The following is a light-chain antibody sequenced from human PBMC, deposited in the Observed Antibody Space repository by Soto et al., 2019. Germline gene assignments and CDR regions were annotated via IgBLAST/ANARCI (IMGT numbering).Light chain of an antibody. CDR3: SSYTSSSTLV. J-gene: IGLJ2*01. Sequence: QSALTQPASVSGSPGQPITISCTGTSSDVGGYNYVSWYQQHPGKAPKLIIYDVINRPSGVSNRFSGSKSGNTASLTISGLQAEDEADYYCSSYTSSSTLVFGGGTKLTVL. CDR2: DVI. V-gene: IGLV2-14*01. CDR1: SSDVGGYNY.